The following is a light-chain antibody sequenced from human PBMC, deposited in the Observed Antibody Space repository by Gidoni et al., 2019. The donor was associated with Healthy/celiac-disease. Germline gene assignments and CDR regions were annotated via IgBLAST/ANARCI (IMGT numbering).Light chain of an antibody. J-gene: IGKJ3*01. V-gene: IGKV1-33*01. CDR1: QDISNY. CDR2: DAS. Sequence: DIKMTQSPSSLSASVGDRVTITCQASQDISNYLNWYQQKPGKAPKLLIYDASNLETGVPSRFSGSGSGTDFTFTISSLQPEDIATYYCQQYDNLSLFTFXPXTKVEIK. CDR3: QQYDNLSLFT.